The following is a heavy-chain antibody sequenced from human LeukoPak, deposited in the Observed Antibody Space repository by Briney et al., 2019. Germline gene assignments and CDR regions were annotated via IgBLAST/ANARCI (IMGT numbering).Heavy chain of an antibody. J-gene: IGHJ3*02. CDR2: ISGGGGNT. Sequence: GGSLRLSCSASGFTFSTYWMSWVRQAPGKGLEWVSTISGGGGNTYYADSVKGRFTISRDNSKNTLYLQMNSLRAEDTAVYYCGKNRYSGSLSPFDIWGQGTMVTVSS. CDR1: GFTFSTYW. CDR3: GKNRYSGSLSPFDI. D-gene: IGHD1-26*01. V-gene: IGHV3-23*01.